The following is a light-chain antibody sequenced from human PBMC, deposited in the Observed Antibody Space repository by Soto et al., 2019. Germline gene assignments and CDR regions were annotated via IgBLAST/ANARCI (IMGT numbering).Light chain of an antibody. Sequence: EIVLTQSPGTLSLSPGERATLSCRASQSVSSSSLAWYQQKPGQAPRLLIYDASSRATGIPDRFSGSGSGTDFTLTISRLEPEDFAVFYCQQYGSSPPLTFGGGTKVEIK. CDR2: DAS. J-gene: IGKJ4*01. CDR1: QSVSSSS. V-gene: IGKV3-20*01. CDR3: QQYGSSPPLT.